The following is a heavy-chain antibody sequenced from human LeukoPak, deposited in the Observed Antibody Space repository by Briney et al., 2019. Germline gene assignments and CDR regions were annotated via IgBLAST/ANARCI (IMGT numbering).Heavy chain of an antibody. J-gene: IGHJ5*02. CDR1: GFTFNNYA. CDR2: ISNTGGST. CDR3: AKGRTTAWFDP. Sequence: GGSLRLSCEASGFTFNNYAMTWVRQAPGRGLEWVSGISNTGGSTYYADSVKGRFTISRDNSKNTVYLQMNSLRAEDTALYYCAKGRTTAWFDPWGQGTLVTVSS. D-gene: IGHD4-11*01. V-gene: IGHV3-23*01.